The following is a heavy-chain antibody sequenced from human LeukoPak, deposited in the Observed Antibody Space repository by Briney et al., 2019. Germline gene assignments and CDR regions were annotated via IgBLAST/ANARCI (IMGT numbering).Heavy chain of an antibody. Sequence: PGGSLRLSCAASGFTFSNYGMHWVRQAPGKGLEWVAVVSYDGTNKYYADSVKGRFTISRDNSKNTLYLQMNSLRAEDTALYYCAKDRTTSGANPDYWGQGTLVTVSS. V-gene: IGHV3-30*18. D-gene: IGHD4/OR15-4a*01. CDR2: VSYDGTNK. CDR1: GFTFSNYG. CDR3: AKDRTTSGANPDY. J-gene: IGHJ4*02.